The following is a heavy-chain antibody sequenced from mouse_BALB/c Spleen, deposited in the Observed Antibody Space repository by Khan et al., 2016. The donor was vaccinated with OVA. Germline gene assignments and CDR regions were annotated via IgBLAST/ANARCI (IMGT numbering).Heavy chain of an antibody. CDR2: ISSGGSYT. J-gene: IGHJ3*01. V-gene: IGHV5-6*01. Sequence: VELVESGGDLVKPGGSLKLSCAASGFTFSTYGMSWVRQTPDKRLEWVAAISSGGSYTYYPDSVKGRFTISRDNANNTLYLQMSSLKSEDTAMYYCKRRAYYENSDGFAYGGQGTLVTVSA. CDR3: KRRAYYENSDGFAY. D-gene: IGHD1-1*01. CDR1: GFTFSTYG.